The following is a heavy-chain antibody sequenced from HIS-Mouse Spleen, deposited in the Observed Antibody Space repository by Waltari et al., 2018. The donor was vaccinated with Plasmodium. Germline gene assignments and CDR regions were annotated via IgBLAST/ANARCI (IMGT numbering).Heavy chain of an antibody. Sequence: QVQLQESGPGLVKPSETLSLTCTVSGYSISSGYYWGWIRQPPGKGLEWIGSIYHSGSTSYHPSLKSRVTISVETSKNQFSLKRSSVTAADTAVYYCATTPWSDAFDIWGQGTMVTVSS. J-gene: IGHJ3*02. CDR3: ATTPWSDAFDI. CDR1: GYSISSGYY. D-gene: IGHD2-8*02. CDR2: IYHSGST. V-gene: IGHV4-38-2*02.